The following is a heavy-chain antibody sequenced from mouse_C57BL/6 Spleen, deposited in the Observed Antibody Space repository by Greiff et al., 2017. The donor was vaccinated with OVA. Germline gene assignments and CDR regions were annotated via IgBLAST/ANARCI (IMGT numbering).Heavy chain of an antibody. CDR1: GYTFTDYY. Sequence: EVQLQQSGPELVKPGASVKISCKASGYTFTDYYMNWVKQSHGKSLEWIGDINPNNGGTSYNQKFKGKATLTVDKSSSTAYMELRSLTSEDSAVYYCARRDYYGNWYFDVWGTGTTVTVSS. CDR3: ARRDYYGNWYFDV. CDR2: INPNNGGT. D-gene: IGHD1-1*01. J-gene: IGHJ1*03. V-gene: IGHV1-26*01.